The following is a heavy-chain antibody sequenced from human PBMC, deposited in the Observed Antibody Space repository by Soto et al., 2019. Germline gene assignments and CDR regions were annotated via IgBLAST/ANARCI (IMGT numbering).Heavy chain of an antibody. CDR1: GGSFRGYY. V-gene: IGHV4-34*01. Sequence: PSETLSLTCAVYGGSFRGYYWSWIRQPPGKGLEWIGEINHSGSTNYNPSLKSRVTISVDTSKNQFSLKLSSVTAADTAVYYCATPIAAAGSAEYFQHWGQGTLVTVSS. CDR3: ATPIAAAGSAEYFQH. D-gene: IGHD6-13*01. J-gene: IGHJ1*01. CDR2: INHSGST.